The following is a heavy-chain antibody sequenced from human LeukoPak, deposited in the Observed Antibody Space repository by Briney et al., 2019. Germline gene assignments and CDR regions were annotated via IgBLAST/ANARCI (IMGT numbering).Heavy chain of an antibody. CDR2: IKSKTDGGTT. D-gene: IGHD1-26*01. Sequence: MSGGSLRLSCAASGFTFSNAWMSWVRQAPGKGLEWVGRIKSKTDGGTTDYAAPVKGRFTISRDDSKNTLYLQMNSLKTEDTAVYYCATVGWELPHYFDYWGQGTLVTVSS. J-gene: IGHJ4*02. CDR3: ATVGWELPHYFDY. CDR1: GFTFSNAW. V-gene: IGHV3-15*01.